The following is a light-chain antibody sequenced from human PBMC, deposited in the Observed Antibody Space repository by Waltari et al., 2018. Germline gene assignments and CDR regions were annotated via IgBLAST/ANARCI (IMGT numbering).Light chain of an antibody. CDR3: QQYYDLPLT. Sequence: DIQMTQSPSSLSASVGDIVSITCQASQDIRNFLNWFQLKPGKSPKVLIYDASNLETGVPSRFSGRKSGTECTLTISGLQPEDFATYFWQQYYDLPLTFGGGTKVEI. J-gene: IGKJ4*01. CDR2: DAS. CDR1: QDIRNF. V-gene: IGKV1-33*01.